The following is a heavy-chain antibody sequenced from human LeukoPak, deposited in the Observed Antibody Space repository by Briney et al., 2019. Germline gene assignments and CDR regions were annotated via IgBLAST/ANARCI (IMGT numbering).Heavy chain of an antibody. V-gene: IGHV3-30-3*02. CDR2: ISYDGSNK. J-gene: IGHJ4*02. CDR1: GFTFSSYA. Sequence: PGGSLRLSCAASGFTFSSYAMHWVRQAPGKGLEWVAVISYDGSNKYYADSVKGRFTISRDNSKNTLSLQMNSLRAEDTAVYYCAKGGSGWYPGSDYWGQGTLVTVSS. CDR3: AKGGSGWYPGSDY. D-gene: IGHD6-19*01.